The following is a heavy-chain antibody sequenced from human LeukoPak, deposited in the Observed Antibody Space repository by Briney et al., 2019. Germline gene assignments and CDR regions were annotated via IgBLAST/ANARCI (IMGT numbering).Heavy chain of an antibody. J-gene: IGHJ4*02. CDR2: IWYDGRHK. D-gene: IGHD4-11*01. Sequence: GGSLRLSCVASGFTFRTYGMHWVRQAPGKGLEWVAVIWYDGRHKYYADSVKGRFTISRDNSKNTLHLQMNSLRDGDTAVYYCARDYGNNEPIDSWGQGTLVTVSS. V-gene: IGHV3-33*08. CDR1: GFTFRTYG. CDR3: ARDYGNNEPIDS.